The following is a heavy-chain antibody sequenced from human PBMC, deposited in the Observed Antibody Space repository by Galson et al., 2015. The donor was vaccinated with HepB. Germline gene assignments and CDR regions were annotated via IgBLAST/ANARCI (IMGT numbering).Heavy chain of an antibody. CDR2: IIPILGIA. CDR3: ARDSEDIVVVPAAIRRENYYYYYYMDV. Sequence: SVKVSCKASGGTFSSYAISWVRQAPGQGLEWMGRIIPILGIANYAQKFQGRVTITADKSTSTAYMELSSLRSEDTAVYYCARDSEDIVVVPAAIRRENYYYYYYMDVWGKGTTVTVSS. J-gene: IGHJ6*03. V-gene: IGHV1-69*04. CDR1: GGTFSSYA. D-gene: IGHD2-2*02.